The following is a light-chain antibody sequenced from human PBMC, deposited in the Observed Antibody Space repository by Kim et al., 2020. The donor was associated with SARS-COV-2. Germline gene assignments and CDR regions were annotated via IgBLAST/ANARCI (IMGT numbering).Light chain of an antibody. V-gene: IGKV1-17*03. J-gene: IGKJ1*01. Sequence: DIQMTQSPSAMSASVGDRVTITCRASQGIGNYLAWYQQKPGKVPKRLIYDVFILQSGVPSRFSGSGSGTEFTLTISSLQPEDFATYYCLQYYSYPSTFGQGTKVDIK. CDR3: LQYYSYPST. CDR2: DVF. CDR1: QGIGNY.